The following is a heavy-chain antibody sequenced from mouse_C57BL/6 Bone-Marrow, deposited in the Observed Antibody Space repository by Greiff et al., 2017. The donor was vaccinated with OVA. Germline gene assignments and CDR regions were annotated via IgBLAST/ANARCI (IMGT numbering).Heavy chain of an antibody. J-gene: IGHJ3*01. V-gene: IGHV1-47*01. CDR2: FHPYNDDT. CDR3: ARPGDYDGDWCAY. Sequence: VKLQESGAELVKPGASVKMSCKASGYTFTTYPIEWMKQNHGKSLEWIGNFHPYNDDTKYNEKFKGKATLTVEKSSSTVYLELSRLTSDDSAVYYCARPGDYDGDWCAYWGQGTLVTVSA. D-gene: IGHD2-4*01. CDR1: GYTFTTYP.